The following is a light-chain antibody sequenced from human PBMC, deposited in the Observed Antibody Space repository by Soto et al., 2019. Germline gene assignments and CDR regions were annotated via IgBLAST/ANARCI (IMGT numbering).Light chain of an antibody. CDR1: QTISSW. CDR2: KAS. Sequence: DVQMTQSPSTLSGSVGDRVTITCRASQTISSWLAWYQQKPGKAPKLLIYKASTLKSGVPSRFSGSGSGTEFTLNISSLQPDEFATYYCQHYNSYSEAFGQGTKVELK. CDR3: QHYNSYSEA. V-gene: IGKV1-5*03. J-gene: IGKJ1*01.